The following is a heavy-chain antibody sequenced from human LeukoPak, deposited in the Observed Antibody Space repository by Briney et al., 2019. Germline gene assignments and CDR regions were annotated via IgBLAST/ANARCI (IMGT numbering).Heavy chain of an antibody. CDR3: VRDRHCGGDCPPGNFQH. Sequence: GGSLRLSCSASGFAFSSYALYWVRQAPGKGLEYVSAISKDGGTQYPADSVNGRITISRDSSKNTLYLQMSSLTTEATAVYYCVRDRHCGGDCPPGNFQHWGQGTLVMVSS. CDR1: GFAFSSYA. D-gene: IGHD2-21*02. CDR2: ISKDGGTQ. J-gene: IGHJ1*01. V-gene: IGHV3-64*04.